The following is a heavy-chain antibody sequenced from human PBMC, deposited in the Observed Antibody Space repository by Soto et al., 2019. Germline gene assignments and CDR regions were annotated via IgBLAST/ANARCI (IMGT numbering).Heavy chain of an antibody. CDR2: NYYRGST. Sequence: LSLTCTVSGGSISRNSYYWGWIRQPPAKGKERIGSNYYRGSTYYNPSLKSRVTISVDTSKNQLSLKLRYVTAAVTAVYYCARLRVVGTLFVYWVQGTLVTVSS. CDR1: GGSISRNSYY. D-gene: IGHD2-15*01. CDR3: ARLRVVGTLFVY. V-gene: IGHV4-39*01. J-gene: IGHJ4*02.